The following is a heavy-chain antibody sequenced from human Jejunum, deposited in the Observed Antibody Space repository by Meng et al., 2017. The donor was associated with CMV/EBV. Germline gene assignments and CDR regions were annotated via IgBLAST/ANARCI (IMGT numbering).Heavy chain of an antibody. CDR1: YSFTSYG. D-gene: IGHD5-12*01. Sequence: YSFTSYGISWVQQAPGQGLEWMGWISAYNGNTNYAQKFQDRVTITTDTSTRTAYMELRSLRSDDTAVYYCATSSGYDPGIVEAADYWGQGTLVTVSS. CDR3: ATSSGYDPGIVEAADY. CDR2: ISAYNGNT. J-gene: IGHJ4*02. V-gene: IGHV1-18*01.